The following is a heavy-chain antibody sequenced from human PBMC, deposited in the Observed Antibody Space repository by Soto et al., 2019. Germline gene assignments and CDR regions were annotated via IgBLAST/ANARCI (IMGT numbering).Heavy chain of an antibody. V-gene: IGHV1-18*01. CDR1: GYTFTSYG. J-gene: IGHJ6*02. Sequence: QVQLVQSGAEVKKPGASVKVSCKASGYTFTSYGISWVRQAPGQGLEWMGWISAYNGNTNYAQKLQGRVTMTTDTSTSTAYMERRSLRSDDTAVYYGARARLPLRPNCGMDVWGQGTTVTVSS. D-gene: IGHD4-17*01. CDR2: ISAYNGNT. CDR3: ARARLPLRPNCGMDV.